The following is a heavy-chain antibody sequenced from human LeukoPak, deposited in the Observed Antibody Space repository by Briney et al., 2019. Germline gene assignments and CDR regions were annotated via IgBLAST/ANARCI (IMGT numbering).Heavy chain of an antibody. J-gene: IGHJ3*02. CDR3: AKPRGQQLVPRPRTQSGRAFDI. V-gene: IGHV3-30*02. CDR1: GFTFSSYG. Sequence: PGGSLRLSCAASGFTFSSYGMHWVRQAPGKGLEWVAFIRYDGSNKYYADSVKGRFTISRDNSKNTLYLQMNSLRAEDTAVYYCAKPRGQQLVPRPRTQSGRAFDIWGQGTMVTVSS. D-gene: IGHD6-13*01. CDR2: IRYDGSNK.